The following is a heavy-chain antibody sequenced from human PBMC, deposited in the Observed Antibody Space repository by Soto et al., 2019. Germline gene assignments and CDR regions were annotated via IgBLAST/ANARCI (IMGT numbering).Heavy chain of an antibody. Sequence: PGGSLRLSCAASEFTFSSDAMHWVRQAPGKGLEWVAVISYHGNDKYYADFVKGRFTISRDNSRNTLYLQMSSLRAEDTAVYYCARSRYYYDTSDYLDYWGQGTLVTVSS. CDR1: EFTFSSDA. D-gene: IGHD3-22*01. J-gene: IGHJ4*02. V-gene: IGHV3-30-3*01. CDR3: ARSRYYYDTSDYLDY. CDR2: ISYHGNDK.